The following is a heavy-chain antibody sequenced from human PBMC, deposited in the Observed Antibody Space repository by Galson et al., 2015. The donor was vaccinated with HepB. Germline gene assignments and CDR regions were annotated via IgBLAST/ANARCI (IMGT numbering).Heavy chain of an antibody. CDR2: IHYNGNT. Sequence: ETLSLTCTVSGGSISSLYWSWLRQPPGKGLEWIGYIHYNGNTNYNVSLRSRVTMSLDESKNQVSLRLRDVTTADTAVYFCARGQTESTFLEWLPIGWFDPWGQGTRVTVSS. D-gene: IGHD3-3*02. J-gene: IGHJ5*02. CDR1: GGSISSLY. V-gene: IGHV4-59*11. CDR3: ARGQTESTFLEWLPIGWFDP.